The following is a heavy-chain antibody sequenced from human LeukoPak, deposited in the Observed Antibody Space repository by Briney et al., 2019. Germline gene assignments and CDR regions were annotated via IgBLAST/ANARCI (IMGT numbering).Heavy chain of an antibody. CDR1: GFTFSTYA. CDR2: ISHSSNNT. J-gene: IGHJ3*02. CDR3: AKISPPSITMIVVVTDNAFNI. Sequence: GGSLRLSCAASGFTFSTYAMSWVRQAPGKGLEWVSTISHSSNNTYYADSVKGRFTISRDNSKNPLSLQMNSLRAEDTAIYYCAKISPPSITMIVVVTDNAFNIWGQGTMVTVSS. V-gene: IGHV3-23*01. D-gene: IGHD3-22*01.